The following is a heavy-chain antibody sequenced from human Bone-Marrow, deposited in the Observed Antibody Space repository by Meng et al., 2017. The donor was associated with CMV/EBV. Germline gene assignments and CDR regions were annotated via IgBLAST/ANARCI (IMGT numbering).Heavy chain of an antibody. CDR3: ASLSSTRVYYYYGVDV. CDR2: IWYDRSNK. CDR1: GFTFSSYG. Sequence: GESLKISCAASGFTFSSYGMHWVRQAPGKGLEWVAVIWYDRSNKYYADSVKGRFTISRDNSKNTLYLQMNSLRAEDTAVYYCASLSSTRVYYYYGVDVWGQGTTVTVSS. V-gene: IGHV3-33*01. J-gene: IGHJ6*02. D-gene: IGHD2-2*01.